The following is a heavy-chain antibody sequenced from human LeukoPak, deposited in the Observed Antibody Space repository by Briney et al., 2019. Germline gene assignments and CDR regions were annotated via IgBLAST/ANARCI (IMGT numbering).Heavy chain of an antibody. Sequence: PSETLSLTCTVSGGSISSYYWSWIRQPPGKGLEWIGYIYYSGSTNYNPSLKSRVTISVDTSKDQFSLKLSSVTAADTAVYYCARVSLRLYYFDYWGQGTLVTVSS. CDR3: ARVSLRLYYFDY. J-gene: IGHJ4*02. D-gene: IGHD3-16*01. CDR2: IYYSGST. V-gene: IGHV4-59*08. CDR1: GGSISSYY.